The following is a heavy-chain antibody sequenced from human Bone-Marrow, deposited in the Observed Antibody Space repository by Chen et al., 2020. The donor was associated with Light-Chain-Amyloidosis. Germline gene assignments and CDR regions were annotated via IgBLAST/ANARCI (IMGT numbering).Heavy chain of an antibody. CDR1: GFTFSDYW. D-gene: IGHD5-12*01. V-gene: IGHV3-7*01. Sequence: EVQLVESGGGLVQPGGSLRLSCAASGFTFSDYWMNWVRQAPGKGLGWVANIRQAGNEKYYVDSVNDRFTISRDNAKRSLYLQMDSLRADDTAVYYCARSPTVATQAFDIWGQGTMVIVS. CDR3: ARSPTVATQAFDI. CDR2: IRQAGNEK. J-gene: IGHJ3*02.